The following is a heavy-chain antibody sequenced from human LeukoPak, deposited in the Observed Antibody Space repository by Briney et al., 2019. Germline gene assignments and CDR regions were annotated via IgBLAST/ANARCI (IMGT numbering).Heavy chain of an antibody. CDR2: NSGSDGST. J-gene: IGHJ4*02. V-gene: IGHV3-23*01. D-gene: IGHD2-15*01. CDR1: GFTFSSYA. CDR3: AKDLGYCSGGSCYDGFDFDY. Sequence: PGGSLRLSCAASGFTFSSYAMSWVRQAPGKGLEWVSANSGSDGSTYYADSVRGRFTISRDNSKNTLYLQMNSLRAEDTAVYYCAKDLGYCSGGSCYDGFDFDYWGQGTLVTVSS.